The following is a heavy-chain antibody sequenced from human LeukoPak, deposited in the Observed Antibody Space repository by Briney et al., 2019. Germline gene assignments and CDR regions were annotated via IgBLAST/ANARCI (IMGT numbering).Heavy chain of an antibody. V-gene: IGHV4-59*08. Sequence: PSETLSLTCTVSGVSISGYYWSCIRQPPGKGLEWIGYIYYTGSTNYNPSLKSRVTISVDTSKNQFSLKLSSVTAADTAVYYCARRGGHGGSFDYWGQGTLVTVSS. CDR1: GVSISGYY. CDR2: IYYTGST. J-gene: IGHJ4*02. CDR3: ARRGGHGGSFDY. D-gene: IGHD4-23*01.